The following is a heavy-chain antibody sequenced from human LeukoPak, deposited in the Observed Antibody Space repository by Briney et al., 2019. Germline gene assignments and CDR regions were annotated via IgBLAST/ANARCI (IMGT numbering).Heavy chain of an antibody. CDR2: ISSSSYI. CDR3: ARVSTGGLDY. V-gene: IGHV3-21*01. J-gene: IGHJ4*02. Sequence: PGGSLRLSCAASGFTFSSYSMNWVRQAPGKGLEWVSSISSSSYIYYADSVKGRFTISRDNAKNSPYLQMNSLRAEDTAVYYCARVSTGGLDYWGQGTLVTVSS. CDR1: GFTFSSYS. D-gene: IGHD2-8*02.